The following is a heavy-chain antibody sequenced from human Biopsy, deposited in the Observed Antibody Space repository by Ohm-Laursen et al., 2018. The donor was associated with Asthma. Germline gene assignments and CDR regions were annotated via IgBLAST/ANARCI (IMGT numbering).Heavy chain of an antibody. J-gene: IGHJ4*02. D-gene: IGHD1-26*01. V-gene: IGHV1-69*05. CDR3: ARKAGYCISRTYYSLDF. CDR1: GGTFNTYV. Sequence: GASVKVSCKSLGGTFNTYVIGWVRQAPGQGLEWMGCINSVYGTTNYPQEFQDRVTITTDDSTSTVYMELSRLRSEDTDVYYCARKAGYCISRTYYSLDFWGQGTLVTVSS. CDR2: INSVYGTT.